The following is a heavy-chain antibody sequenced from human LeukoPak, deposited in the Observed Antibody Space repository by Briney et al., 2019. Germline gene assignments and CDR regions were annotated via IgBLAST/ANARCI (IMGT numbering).Heavy chain of an antibody. CDR3: AKGIYSSGWSYFDY. CDR2: LSGSGITT. J-gene: IGHJ4*01. V-gene: IGHV3-23*01. D-gene: IGHD6-19*01. Sequence: GGSLRLSCAASGFTFSNSAMSWVRQAPGKGLEWVSTLSGSGITTYYADSMKGRFTISRDNSKNTLYLQMNSLRAEDTAVYYCAKGIYSSGWSYFDYWGHGTLVTVSS. CDR1: GFTFSNSA.